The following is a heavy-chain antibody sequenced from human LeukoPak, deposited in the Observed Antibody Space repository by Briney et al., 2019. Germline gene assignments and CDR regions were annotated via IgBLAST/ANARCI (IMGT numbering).Heavy chain of an antibody. CDR1: GGPIRSYY. J-gene: IGHJ4*02. CDR3: ARSRVAAGNFDY. D-gene: IGHD6-13*01. Sequence: SDTLSLTCTLSGGPIRSYYWSWLRQPRGKGLEWLGYIYYSGSINYNPSLKSRVTISVDTSKNQFSLKLSSVTAADTAVYYCARSRVAAGNFDYWGQGTLVTVSS. CDR2: IYYSGSI. V-gene: IGHV4-59*07.